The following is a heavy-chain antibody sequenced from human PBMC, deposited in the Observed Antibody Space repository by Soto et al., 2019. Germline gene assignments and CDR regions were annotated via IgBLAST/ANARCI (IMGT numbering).Heavy chain of an antibody. Sequence: PGGSLRLSCAACGFTFSNAWMNWVRQAPGKGLEWVGRIKSKTDGGTTDYAAPVKGRFTISRDDSKNTLYLQMNSLKTEDTAVYYCTTVRIRWELLGAFDIWGQGTMVTVSS. D-gene: IGHD1-26*01. CDR1: GFTFSNAW. V-gene: IGHV3-15*07. CDR3: TTVRIRWELLGAFDI. J-gene: IGHJ3*02. CDR2: IKSKTDGGTT.